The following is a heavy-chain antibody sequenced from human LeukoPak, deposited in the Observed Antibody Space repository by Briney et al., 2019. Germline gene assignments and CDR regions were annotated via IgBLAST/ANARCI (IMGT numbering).Heavy chain of an antibody. D-gene: IGHD1-1*01. Sequence: GGSLRLSCAASEFTFSNYWMHWVRQAPGKGLVWVSWITGDGSSTRYADSVKGRFTISRDNAKNTLYLQVNSLRVEDTAVYYCARSNWPYYFDYWGQGALVTVSS. CDR3: ARSNWPYYFDY. V-gene: IGHV3-74*01. CDR2: ITGDGSST. J-gene: IGHJ4*02. CDR1: EFTFSNYW.